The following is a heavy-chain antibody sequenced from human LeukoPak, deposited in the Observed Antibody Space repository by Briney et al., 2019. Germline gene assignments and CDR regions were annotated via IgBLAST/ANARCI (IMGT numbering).Heavy chain of an antibody. J-gene: IGHJ4*02. CDR3: ARNPVAGFDF. CDR1: GRSISSSSYY. D-gene: IGHD6-19*01. CDR2: IDYSGNT. Sequence: SETLSLTCTVSGRSISSSSYYWRWIRQPPGTGLEWIASIDYSGNTYYNPSLKSRVTMFVDTSKNQFSLRLRSVTAADTAVYYCARNPVAGFDFWGQGAQVTVSS. V-gene: IGHV4-39*01.